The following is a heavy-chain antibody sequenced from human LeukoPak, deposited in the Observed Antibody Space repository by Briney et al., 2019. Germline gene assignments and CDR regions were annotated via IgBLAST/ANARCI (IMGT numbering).Heavy chain of an antibody. J-gene: IGHJ5*02. D-gene: IGHD3-10*01. V-gene: IGHV1-69*06. CDR1: GGTFSSYA. Sequence: SVKVSCKASGGTFSSYAISWVRQAPGQGLEWMGGIIPIFGTANYAQKFQGRVTITADKSTSTAYMELSSLRSEDTAVYYCARDYQGVTVGFDPWAREPWSPSPQ. CDR3: ARDYQGVTVGFDP. CDR2: IIPIFGTA.